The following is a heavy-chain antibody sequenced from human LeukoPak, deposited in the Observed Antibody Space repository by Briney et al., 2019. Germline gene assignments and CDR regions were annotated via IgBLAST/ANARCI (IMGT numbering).Heavy chain of an antibody. CDR3: ARGLSRYYYGSGSYFYFDY. CDR2: INHSGST. D-gene: IGHD3-10*01. J-gene: IGHJ4*02. V-gene: IGHV4-34*01. CDR1: VGSFSGYY. Sequence: PSETLSLTCAVYVGSFSGYYWSWIRQPPGKGLEWIGGINHSGSTNYNPSLKSRVTISVDTSKNQFSLKLSSVTAADTAVYYCARGLSRYYYGSGSYFYFDYWGQGTLVTVSS.